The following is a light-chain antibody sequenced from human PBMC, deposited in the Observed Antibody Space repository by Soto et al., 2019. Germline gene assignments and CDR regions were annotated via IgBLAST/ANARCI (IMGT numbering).Light chain of an antibody. Sequence: DIHMSQSRSPLSEAVWDRVTIPCRASQSISSWLAWYQQKPGKAPKVLIYDASNLQSGVPSRFSGSGSGTDFTLTISSLQPEDFATYYCLQGYSIPLTFGQGTKVDI. J-gene: IGKJ1*01. CDR3: LQGYSIPLT. V-gene: IGKV1-39*01. CDR1: QSISSW. CDR2: DAS.